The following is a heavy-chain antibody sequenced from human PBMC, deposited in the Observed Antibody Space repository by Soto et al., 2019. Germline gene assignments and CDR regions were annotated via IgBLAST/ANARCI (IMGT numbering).Heavy chain of an antibody. Sequence: PGGSLRLSCAASGFTFSSYWMSWVRQAPGKGLEWVANIKQDGSEKYYVDSVKGRFTISRDNAKNSLYLQMNSLRAEDTAVYYCARDFNDFWSGYYPNWFDPWGQGTLVTVSS. CDR1: GFTFSSYW. CDR2: IKQDGSEK. J-gene: IGHJ5*02. CDR3: ARDFNDFWSGYYPNWFDP. V-gene: IGHV3-7*01. D-gene: IGHD3-3*01.